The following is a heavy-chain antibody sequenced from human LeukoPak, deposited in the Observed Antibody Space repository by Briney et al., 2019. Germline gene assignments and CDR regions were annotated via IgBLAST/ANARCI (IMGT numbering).Heavy chain of an antibody. CDR1: GFSFSSYA. Sequence: GGSLRLSCAASGFSFSSYAMSWVRQAPGKGLEWVSAISGSGDFTYYADSVKGRFTISRDNSKNTLYLQMNSLRAEDTAVYYCAKWSYGSGNYYRFDSWGQGTLSPSPQ. J-gene: IGHJ4*02. V-gene: IGHV3-23*01. CDR2: ISGSGDFT. D-gene: IGHD3-10*01. CDR3: AKWSYGSGNYYRFDS.